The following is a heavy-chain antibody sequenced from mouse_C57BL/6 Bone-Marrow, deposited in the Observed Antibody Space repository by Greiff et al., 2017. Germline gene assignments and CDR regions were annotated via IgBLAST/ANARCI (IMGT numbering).Heavy chain of an antibody. CDR3: AREGYDYDGDWYFDV. D-gene: IGHD2-4*01. CDR2: IYPSDSET. J-gene: IGHJ1*03. V-gene: IGHV1-61*01. Sequence: QQSCKASGYTFTSYWMDWVKQRPGQGLEWIGNIYPSDSETHYNQKFKDKATLTVDKSSSTAYMQLSSLTSEDSAVYYCAREGYDYDGDWYFDVWGTGTTVTVSS. CDR1: GYTFTSYW.